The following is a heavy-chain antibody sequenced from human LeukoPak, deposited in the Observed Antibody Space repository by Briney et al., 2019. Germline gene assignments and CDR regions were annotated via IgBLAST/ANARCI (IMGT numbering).Heavy chain of an antibody. Sequence: GGSLRLSCAASGFTFSSYAMSWVRQVPGKGLVWVSRINPDGSTTTYADSVKGRFTISRDNAKNTLYLQMNSLRAEDTAVYYCARVRVGAYDFEYWGQGTLVTVSS. V-gene: IGHV3-74*01. CDR2: INPDGSTT. D-gene: IGHD3-10*01. CDR3: ARVRVGAYDFEY. CDR1: GFTFSSYA. J-gene: IGHJ4*02.